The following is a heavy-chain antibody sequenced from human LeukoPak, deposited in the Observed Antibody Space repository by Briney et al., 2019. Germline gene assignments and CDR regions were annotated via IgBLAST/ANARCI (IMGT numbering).Heavy chain of an antibody. D-gene: IGHD3-10*01. Sequence: ASAKVSCKASGYTFTGYFLRWVRHTPGQGREWMGWINPKSGGTNYAQTFQGRVTMTRDTSTSTAYMKLSSLRSDDTVVYYCARINTGSMVGSVIIESSSWGQGTLVTVSS. J-gene: IGHJ4*02. V-gene: IGHV1-2*02. CDR2: INPKSGGT. CDR1: GYTFTGYF. CDR3: ARINTGSMVGSVIIESSS.